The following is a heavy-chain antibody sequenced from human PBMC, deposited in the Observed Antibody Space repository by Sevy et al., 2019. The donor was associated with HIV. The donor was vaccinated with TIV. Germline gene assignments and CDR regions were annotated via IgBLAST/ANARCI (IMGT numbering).Heavy chain of an antibody. D-gene: IGHD3-22*01. CDR3: TTQWF. V-gene: IGHV3-15*01. Sequence: GGSLRLSCAGSGITFSNTWMSWVRQAPGKGLEWIGRIKSKTNGGKTDYAAPVKGRFSISIDDSKNTLYLQMNSLKTEDTAVYYCTTQWFWGQGTLVTVSS. CDR2: IKSKTNGGKT. CDR1: GITFSNTW. J-gene: IGHJ4*02.